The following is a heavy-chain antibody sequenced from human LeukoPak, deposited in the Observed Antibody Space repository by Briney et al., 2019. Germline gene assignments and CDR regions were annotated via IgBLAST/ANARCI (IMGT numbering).Heavy chain of an antibody. CDR3: ARDAFGGLQLGCFAP. V-gene: IGHV3-48*02. CDR1: GFTFSSYS. CDR2: ISSSSSTI. D-gene: IGHD3-16*01. J-gene: IGHJ5*02. Sequence: GGSLRLSCAASGFTFSSYSMNWVRQAPGKGLEWVSYISSSSSTIYYADSVKGRFTISRDNAKNSLYLQMNSLRDEDTAVYYCARDAFGGLQLGCFAPGGRGPRVTVSS.